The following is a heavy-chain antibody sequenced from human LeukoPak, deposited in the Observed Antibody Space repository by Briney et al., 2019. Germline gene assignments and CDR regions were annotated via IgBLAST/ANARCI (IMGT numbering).Heavy chain of an antibody. Sequence: PGGSLRLSCAASGFTFRIYAMSWVRHAPGEGLEWVLAICGSGGSTYYADSVRGRFTISRDNSKNTLSLQINSLRPGDTAVYYCAKGYSYRYGLNRYFDYWGQGTLVTVSS. CDR1: GFTFRIYA. V-gene: IGHV3-23*01. CDR2: ICGSGGST. CDR3: AKGYSYRYGLNRYFDY. J-gene: IGHJ4*02. D-gene: IGHD5-18*01.